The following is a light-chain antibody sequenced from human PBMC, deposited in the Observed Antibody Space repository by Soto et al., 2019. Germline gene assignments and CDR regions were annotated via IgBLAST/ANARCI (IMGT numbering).Light chain of an antibody. J-gene: IGLJ3*02. Sequence: QSALTQPASVSGSPGQSVTISCTGTSSDVGSYNRVSWYQQPPGTAPKLMIYEVSNRPSGISSRFSGSKSGNTASLTISGLQAEDEADYYCSSYTISSTWVFGGGTKLTVL. CDR1: SSDVGSYNR. CDR2: EVS. V-gene: IGLV2-18*02. CDR3: SSYTISSTWV.